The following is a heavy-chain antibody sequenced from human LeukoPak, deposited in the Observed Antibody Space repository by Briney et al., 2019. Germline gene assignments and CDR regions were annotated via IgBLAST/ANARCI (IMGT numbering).Heavy chain of an antibody. V-gene: IGHV1-69*04. CDR2: IIPILGIA. D-gene: IGHD6-19*01. Sequence: SVKVSCKASGYTFTGYYMHWVRQAPGQGLEWMGRIIPILGIANYAQKFQGRVTITADKSTSTAYMELSSLRSEDTAVYYCARVRAYSSGWSDFDYWGQGTLVTVSS. J-gene: IGHJ4*02. CDR1: GYTFTGYY. CDR3: ARVRAYSSGWSDFDY.